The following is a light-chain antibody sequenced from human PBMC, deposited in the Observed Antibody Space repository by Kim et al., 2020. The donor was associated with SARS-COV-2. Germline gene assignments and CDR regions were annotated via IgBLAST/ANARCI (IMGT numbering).Light chain of an antibody. CDR2: DAS. CDR1: QSVSSTY. V-gene: IGKV3-20*01. CDR3: QQYGSSPQT. Sequence: SPGERATLSCRASQSVSSTYLAWFQQKPGQAPRLLIYDASSRATGIPDRFSGSGSGTDFTLTISRLEPEDFAVYYCQQYGSSPQTFGQGTKVEIK. J-gene: IGKJ1*01.